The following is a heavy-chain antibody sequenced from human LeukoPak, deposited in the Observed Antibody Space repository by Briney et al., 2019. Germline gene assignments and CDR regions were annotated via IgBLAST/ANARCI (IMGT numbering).Heavy chain of an antibody. J-gene: IGHJ5*02. V-gene: IGHV1-69*04. CDR1: GGTFSSYA. CDR3: ARTARPPLGWFGP. CDR2: IIPILGIA. Sequence: ASVKVSCKASGGTFSSYAISWVRQAPGQGLEWMGRIIPILGIANYAQKFQGRVTITADKSTSTAYMELSSLRSEDTAVYYCARTARPPLGWFGPWGQGTLVTVSS.